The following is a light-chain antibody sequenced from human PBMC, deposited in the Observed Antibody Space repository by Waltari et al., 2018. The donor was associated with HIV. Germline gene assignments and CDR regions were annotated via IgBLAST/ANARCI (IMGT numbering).Light chain of an antibody. CDR1: SSHIGYHA. J-gene: IGLJ1*01. CDR2: FDD. Sequence: QSLLTQPPSVSAAPRQTVTISCSGSSSHIGYHALNWYQQGQGKATKLLIYFDDLLSSGVSDRFSGAKSGTSASLAIRGLQAEDEADYYCAEWDDSLNGYVFGSGTKVTVL. V-gene: IGLV1-36*01. CDR3: AEWDDSLNGYV.